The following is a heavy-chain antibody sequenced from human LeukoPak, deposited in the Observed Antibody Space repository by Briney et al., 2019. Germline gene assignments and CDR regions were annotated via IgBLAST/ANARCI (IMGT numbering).Heavy chain of an antibody. V-gene: IGHV1-8*01. J-gene: IGHJ4*02. CDR1: GYTFTTYD. D-gene: IGHD3-10*01. Sequence: ASVKVSCKASGYTFTTYDLNWVRQATGQGLEWMGWMNPNSGNTGYAQKFQGRVTMTRNTSISTAYMELSSLRSDDTAVYYCARDGDGSGSYRGYWGQGTLVTVSS. CDR2: MNPNSGNT. CDR3: ARDGDGSGSYRGY.